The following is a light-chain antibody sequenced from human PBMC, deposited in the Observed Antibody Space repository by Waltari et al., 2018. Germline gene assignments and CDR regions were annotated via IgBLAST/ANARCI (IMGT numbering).Light chain of an antibody. Sequence: SPVTHPPAPPGTPGQRVSNPSFCISPNNGSHIVSWYQQFPGTAPKLLIYKNSQRPSGVPDRFSGSKSGTSASLAISGLRSEDEADYYCAAWDDGLSGPAFGGGTKLTVL. CDR2: KNS. J-gene: IGLJ3*02. CDR1: SPNNGSHI. CDR3: AAWDDGLSGPA. V-gene: IGLV1-47*01.